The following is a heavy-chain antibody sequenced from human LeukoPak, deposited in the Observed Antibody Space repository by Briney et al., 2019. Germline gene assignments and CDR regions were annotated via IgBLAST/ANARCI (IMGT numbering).Heavy chain of an antibody. J-gene: IGHJ6*03. CDR2: IRSKAYGGTT. CDR3: TADYSNLGYYYYYYMDV. CDR1: GFTFGDYA. D-gene: IGHD4-11*01. Sequence: GGSLRLSCTVSGFTFGDYAMSWVRQAPGKGLEWIGFIRSKAYGGTTEYAASVKGSFTISRDDSKSIAYLQMNSLKTEDTAVYYCTADYSNLGYYYYYYMDVWGKGTTVTVSS. V-gene: IGHV3-49*04.